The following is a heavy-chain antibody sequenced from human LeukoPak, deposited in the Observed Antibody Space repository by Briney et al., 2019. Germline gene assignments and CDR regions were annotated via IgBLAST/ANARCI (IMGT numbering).Heavy chain of an antibody. V-gene: IGHV4-61*08. CDR2: IYHSGST. CDR1: GGSISSGGYY. CDR3: ARHFDYDSGGDSFDV. J-gene: IGHJ3*01. D-gene: IGHD3-10*01. Sequence: PSETLSLTCTVSGGSISSGGYYWSWIRQPPGKGLEWIGYIYHSGSTNYNPSLKSRVTMSVDTSKIQFSLKLSSVTAADTAVYYCARHFDYDSGGDSFDVWGQGTMVTVSS.